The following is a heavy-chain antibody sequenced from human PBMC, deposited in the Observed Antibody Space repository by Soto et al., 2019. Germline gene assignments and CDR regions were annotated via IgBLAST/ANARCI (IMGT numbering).Heavy chain of an antibody. CDR3: ARGGRGYTTDDNFDI. CDR2: ISSGSSVI. D-gene: IGHD2-2*02. J-gene: IGHJ3*02. Sequence: EVQLVESGGGLVKPGESLRLSCVASDSTFRSYSMNWVRQAPGRGLEWVSIISSGSSVIFYADSMKGRFTISRDNAKNSLYLQMNSLRAEYTAVYYCARGGRGYTTDDNFDIWGQGTMVTVSS. V-gene: IGHV3-21*01. CDR1: DSTFRSYS.